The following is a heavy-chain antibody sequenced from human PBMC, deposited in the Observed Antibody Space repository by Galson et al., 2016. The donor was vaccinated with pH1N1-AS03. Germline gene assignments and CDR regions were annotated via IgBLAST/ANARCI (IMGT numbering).Heavy chain of an antibody. D-gene: IGHD3-3*01. CDR3: VKGGGYSHGFLEYYFDS. J-gene: IGHJ4*02. Sequence: SLRLSCAASGFVFSTSAIHWVRQSPGKGLEWVAFIRYDESIKNYGDSVKGRFTITRDNSKNTVDLEMNSLRPEDSAEYYCVKGGGYSHGFLEYYFDSWGQGSLVTVSS. CDR1: GFVFSTSA. V-gene: IGHV3-30*02. CDR2: IRYDESIK.